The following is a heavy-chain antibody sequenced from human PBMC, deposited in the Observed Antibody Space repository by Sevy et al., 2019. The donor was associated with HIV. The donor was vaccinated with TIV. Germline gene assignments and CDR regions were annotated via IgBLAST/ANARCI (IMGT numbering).Heavy chain of an antibody. V-gene: IGHV5-51*01. J-gene: IGHJ3*02. CDR3: AKLTYYYDSSGYFPRDDAFDI. D-gene: IGHD3-22*01. CDR1: GNSFTSYW. CDR2: IYPGDSDT. Sequence: GESLKISCKGSGNSFTSYWIGWVRQLPGKGLEWMGIIYPGDSDTRYSPSFQGQVTISADKSISTAYLQWSSLKASDTAMYYCAKLTYYYDSSGYFPRDDAFDIWGQGTMVTVSS.